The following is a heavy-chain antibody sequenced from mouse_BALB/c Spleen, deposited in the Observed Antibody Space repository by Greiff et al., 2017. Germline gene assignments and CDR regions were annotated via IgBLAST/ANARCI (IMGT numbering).Heavy chain of an antibody. V-gene: IGHV14-3*02. D-gene: IGHD1-1*01. Sequence: EVKVEESGAELVKPGASVKLSCTASGFNIKDTYMHWVKQRPEQGLEWIGRIDPANGNTKYDPKFQGKATITADTSSNTAYLQLSSLTSEDTAVYYCARSTYYAWFAYWGQGTLVTVSA. CDR2: IDPANGNT. CDR3: ARSTYYAWFAY. CDR1: GFNIKDTY. J-gene: IGHJ3*01.